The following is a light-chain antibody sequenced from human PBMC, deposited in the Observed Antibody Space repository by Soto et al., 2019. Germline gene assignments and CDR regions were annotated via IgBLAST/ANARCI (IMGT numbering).Light chain of an antibody. V-gene: IGLV1-51*01. CDR1: SSNIGNNY. Sequence: QSVLTQPRSVSAAPGQKVTISCSGSSSNIGNNYVSWYQQLPGTAPKLLIYDNNKRPSGIPDRFSGSKSGTSGTLDITGLQTGDEADYYCATWDGSLPAEVFGGGTKLTVL. J-gene: IGLJ2*01. CDR2: DNN. CDR3: ATWDGSLPAEV.